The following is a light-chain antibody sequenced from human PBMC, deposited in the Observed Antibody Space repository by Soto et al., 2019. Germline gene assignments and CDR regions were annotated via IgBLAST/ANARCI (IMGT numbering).Light chain of an antibody. CDR3: ATWDDSLSGLVV. Sequence: QPVLTQPPSASGTPGQRITISCSGSNSNIGSYYVHWYQQLPGTAPKLLIYRNNQRPSGVPDRFSGSKSGTSASLAISGLRSEDEGDYYCATWDDSLSGLVVFGGGTQLTVL. CDR1: NSNIGSYY. CDR2: RNN. J-gene: IGLJ2*01. V-gene: IGLV1-47*01.